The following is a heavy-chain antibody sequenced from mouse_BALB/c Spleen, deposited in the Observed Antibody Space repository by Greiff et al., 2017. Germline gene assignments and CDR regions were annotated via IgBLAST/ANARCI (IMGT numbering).Heavy chain of an antibody. Sequence: EVKLVESGGGLVQPGGSRKLSCAASGFTFSDYGMAWVRQAPGKGPEWVAFISNLAYSIYYADTVTGRFTISRENAKNTLYLEMSSLRSEDTAMYYCARAYYGNLYWYFDVWGAGTTVTVSS. V-gene: IGHV5-15*02. D-gene: IGHD2-10*01. CDR3: ARAYYGNLYWYFDV. CDR1: GFTFSDYG. CDR2: ISNLAYSI. J-gene: IGHJ1*01.